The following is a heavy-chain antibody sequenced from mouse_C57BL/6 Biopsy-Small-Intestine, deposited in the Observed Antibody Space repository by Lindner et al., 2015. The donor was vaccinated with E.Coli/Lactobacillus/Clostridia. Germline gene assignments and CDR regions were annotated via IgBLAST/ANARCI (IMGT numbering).Heavy chain of an antibody. J-gene: IGHJ4*01. V-gene: IGHV1-84*02. Sequence: SVKVSCKASGGTFSTCAISWVRQAPGQGLEWMGWISAYNGNTNYAQKLQGRVTMTTDTSTSTAYMELRSLRSDDTAVYYCSRRFRMGGGYYYAMDVWGQGTTVTVSS. CDR3: SRRFRMGGGYYYAMDV. CDR1: GGTFSTCA. D-gene: IGHD2-3*01. CDR2: ISAYNGNT.